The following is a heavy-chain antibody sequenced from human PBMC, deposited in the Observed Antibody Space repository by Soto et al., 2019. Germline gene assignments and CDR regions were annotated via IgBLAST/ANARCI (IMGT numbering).Heavy chain of an antibody. CDR2: INSDGSST. J-gene: IGHJ4*02. V-gene: IGHV3-74*01. CDR3: ARDHVWGSYRSPFDY. Sequence: GGSPRLSCAASGFTFSSYWMHWVRQAPGKGLVWVSRINSDGSSTSYADSVKGRFTISRDNAKNTLYLQMNSLRAEDTAVYYCARDHVWGSYRSPFDYWGQGTLVTVSS. D-gene: IGHD3-16*02. CDR1: GFTFSSYW.